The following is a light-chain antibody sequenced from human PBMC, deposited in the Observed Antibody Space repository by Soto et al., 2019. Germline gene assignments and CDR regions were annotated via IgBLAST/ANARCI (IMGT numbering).Light chain of an antibody. V-gene: IGKV3-20*01. CDR1: QSISSRY. Sequence: LTQSPGTLSLSPGQRATLSCRASQSISSRYLAWYQQRPGQAPRLLIYGASNRATGIPDRFSGSGSGTDFTLTSSRLAPEDFAVYYCQQYGSSPPLTFGGGTKVEIK. CDR2: GAS. CDR3: QQYGSSPPLT. J-gene: IGKJ4*01.